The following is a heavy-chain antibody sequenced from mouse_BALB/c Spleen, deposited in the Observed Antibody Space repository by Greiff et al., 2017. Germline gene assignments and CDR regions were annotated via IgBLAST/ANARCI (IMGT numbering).Heavy chain of an antibody. D-gene: IGHD3-1*01. CDR2: IYWDDDK. CDR3: ARSSRFGGFDY. J-gene: IGHJ2*01. Sequence: QVTLKESGPGILQPSQTLSLTCSFSGFSLSTSGMGVSWIRQPSGKGLEWLAHIYWDDDKRYNPSLKSRLTISKDTSSNQVFLKITSVDTADTATYYCARSSRFGGFDYWGQGTTLTVSS. V-gene: IGHV8-12*01. CDR1: GFSLSTSGMG.